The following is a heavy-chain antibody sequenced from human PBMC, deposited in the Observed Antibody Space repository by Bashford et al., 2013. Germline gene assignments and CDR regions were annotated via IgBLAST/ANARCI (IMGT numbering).Heavy chain of an antibody. J-gene: IGHJ4*02. V-gene: IGHV4-31*03. CDR2: IYYSGST. Sequence: SETLSLTCTVSGGSISSGGYYWSWIRQHPGKGLEWIGYIYYSGSTYYNPSLKSRVTISVDTSKNQFSLKLSSVTAADTAVYYCARDQVHCGGDCRPPYWAEGTLVTVSS. D-gene: IGHD2-21*02. CDR3: ARDQVHCGGDCRPPY. CDR1: GGSISSGGYY.